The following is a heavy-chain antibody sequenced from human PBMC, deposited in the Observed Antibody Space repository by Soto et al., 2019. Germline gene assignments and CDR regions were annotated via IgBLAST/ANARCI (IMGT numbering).Heavy chain of an antibody. CDR2: ISPIFGTP. J-gene: IGHJ4*02. V-gene: IGHV1-69*01. CDR3: ASVVVGSRLSLDY. CDR1: GGTFSSYT. D-gene: IGHD1-26*01. Sequence: QVQLVQSGAEVKKPGSSVTVSCKASGGTFSSYTISWVRQAPGQGLEWMAGISPIFGTPIYAQKFQTRATITADDSTITAYMEMNRLTSEDNAVYYCASVVVGSRLSLDYWGQGTLVTIAS.